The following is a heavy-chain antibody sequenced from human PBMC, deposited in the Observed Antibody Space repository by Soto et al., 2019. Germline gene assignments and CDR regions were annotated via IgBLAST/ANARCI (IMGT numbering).Heavy chain of an antibody. CDR2: INPSGGST. J-gene: IGHJ4*02. CDR1: GYTFTSYY. Sequence: ASVKVSCKASGYTFTSYYMYWVRQAPGQGLEWMGIINPSGGSTSYAQKFQGRVTMTRDTSTSTVYMELSSLRSEDTAVYYCARAFYYDSSGYFPFFDYWGQGTLVTVSS. CDR3: ARAFYYDSSGYFPFFDY. D-gene: IGHD3-22*01. V-gene: IGHV1-46*01.